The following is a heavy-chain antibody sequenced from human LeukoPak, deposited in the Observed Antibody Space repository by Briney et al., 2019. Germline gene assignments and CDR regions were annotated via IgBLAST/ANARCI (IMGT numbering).Heavy chain of an antibody. CDR3: ARASGSGTYSDY. D-gene: IGHD3-10*01. CDR1: GYTFTYYW. CDR2: IYPGDSDP. Sequence: GESLKISCKGSGYTFTYYWIGWVRQMPGKGLEWMGNIYPGDSDPRYGPSFQGQVTISADKSINTAYLQWSSLKASDTAIYYCARASGSGTYSDYWGQGTLVTVSS. J-gene: IGHJ4*02. V-gene: IGHV5-51*01.